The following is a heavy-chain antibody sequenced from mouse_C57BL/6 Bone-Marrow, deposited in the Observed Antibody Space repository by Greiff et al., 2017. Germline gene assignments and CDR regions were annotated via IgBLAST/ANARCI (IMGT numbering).Heavy chain of an antibody. CDR2: ISGGGGNT. V-gene: IGHV5-9*01. CDR1: GFTFSSYT. J-gene: IGHJ3*01. CDR3: ARGYYYGGAY. Sequence: EVKLMESGGGLVKPGGSLKLSCAASGFTFSSYTMSWVRQTPEKRLEWVATISGGGGNTYYPDSVKGRFTISRDNAKNTLYLQMSSLRSEDTAWYNCARGYYYGGAYWGQGTLVTVAA. D-gene: IGHD1-1*01.